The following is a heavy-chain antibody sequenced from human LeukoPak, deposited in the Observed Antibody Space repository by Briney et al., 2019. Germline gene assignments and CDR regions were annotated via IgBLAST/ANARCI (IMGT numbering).Heavy chain of an antibody. V-gene: IGHV3-53*05. CDR1: GFTVSSNY. Sequence: PGGSLRLSCAASGFTVSSNYMSWVRLAPGKGLEWVSVIYSGGSTYYADSVKGRFTISRDNSKNTLYLQMNSLRAEDTAVYYCARLGHGGSINYFDYWGQGTLVTVSS. CDR3: ARLGHGGSINYFDY. J-gene: IGHJ4*02. CDR2: IYSGGST. D-gene: IGHD2-21*01.